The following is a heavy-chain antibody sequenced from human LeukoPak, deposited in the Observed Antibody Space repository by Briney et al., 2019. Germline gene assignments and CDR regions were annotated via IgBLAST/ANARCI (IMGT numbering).Heavy chain of an antibody. CDR2: IRYDGSNK. D-gene: IGHD5-12*01. CDR3: AKDRGYSGYDWDFDY. CDR1: GFTFSSYG. J-gene: IGHJ4*02. Sequence: GGSLRLSCAASGFTFSSYGMHWVRQAPGKRLEWVAFIRYDGSNKYYADSVKGRFTISRDNSKNTLYLQMNSLRAEDTAVYYCAKDRGYSGYDWDFDYWGQGTLVTVSS. V-gene: IGHV3-30*02.